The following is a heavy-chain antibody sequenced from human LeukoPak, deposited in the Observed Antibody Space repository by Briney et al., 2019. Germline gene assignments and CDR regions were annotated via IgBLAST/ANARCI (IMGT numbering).Heavy chain of an antibody. CDR2: IKQDRSEK. CDR3: ARDYGSSGGFGY. J-gene: IGHJ4*02. CDR1: GFTFTNYW. D-gene: IGHD6-6*01. V-gene: IGHV3-7*01. Sequence: GGSLRLSCAASGFTFTNYWMSWVRQAPGKGLELVANIKQDRSEKYYVDSVKGRFTISRDNAKNSLYLQMNSLRAEDTAVYYCARDYGSSGGFGYWGQGTLVTVSS.